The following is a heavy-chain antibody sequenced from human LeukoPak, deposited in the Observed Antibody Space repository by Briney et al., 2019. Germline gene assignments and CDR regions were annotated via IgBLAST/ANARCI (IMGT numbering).Heavy chain of an antibody. V-gene: IGHV3-21*01. D-gene: IGHD1-26*01. Sequence: GGSLRLSCAASGFTFSSFSMNWVRQAPGKGLEWVSSISSSSNYIYYADSVKGRFTISRDNAKNPLYLQMNSLRAEDTAVYYCARDRIVGATDFGYWGQGTLVTVSS. CDR3: ARDRIVGATDFGY. J-gene: IGHJ4*02. CDR1: GFTFSSFS. CDR2: ISSSSNYI.